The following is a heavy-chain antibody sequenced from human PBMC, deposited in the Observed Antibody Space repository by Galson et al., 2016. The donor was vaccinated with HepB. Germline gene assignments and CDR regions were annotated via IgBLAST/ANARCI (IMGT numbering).Heavy chain of an antibody. CDR3: ARSQQIVVMSASDAFDI. J-gene: IGHJ3*02. CDR2: IYPGDSDT. Sequence: QSGAEVKKPGESLQISCKGSGYSFTSYWIGWVRQMPGKGLEWVGMIYPGDSDTRYSPSFQGQVTISADKSISTAYLQWSSLRASDTAMYYCARSQQIVVMSASDAFDIWGQGTLVTVSS. CDR1: GYSFTSYW. D-gene: IGHD2-21*01. V-gene: IGHV5-51*01.